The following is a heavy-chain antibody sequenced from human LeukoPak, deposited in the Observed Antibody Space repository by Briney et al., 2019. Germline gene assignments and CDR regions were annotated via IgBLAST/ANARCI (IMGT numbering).Heavy chain of an antibody. CDR1: GYSFTSYW. CDR2: IDPSDSYT. Sequence: GESLKISCKGSGYSFTSYWISWVRQMPGKGLEWMGRIDPSDSYTNYSPSFQGHVTISADKSISTAYLQWSSLKASDTAMYYCARHGQQLPYDRTYFDYWGQGTLVTVSS. D-gene: IGHD6-13*01. V-gene: IGHV5-10-1*01. J-gene: IGHJ4*02. CDR3: ARHGQQLPYDRTYFDY.